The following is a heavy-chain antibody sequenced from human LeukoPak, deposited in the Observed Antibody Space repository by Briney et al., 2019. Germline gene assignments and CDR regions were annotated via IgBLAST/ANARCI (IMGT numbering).Heavy chain of an antibody. Sequence: GESLKISCKGSGCSFSSYWIGWVRQMPGKGLEWMGIIYPGDSDTTYSPSFEGQVTISADKSISTAYLQWSSLKASDTAMYYCARRYCSSTSCYRAFDIWDQGTMVTVSS. J-gene: IGHJ3*02. CDR2: IYPGDSDT. V-gene: IGHV5-51*01. CDR3: ARRYCSSTSCYRAFDI. CDR1: GCSFSSYW. D-gene: IGHD2-2*02.